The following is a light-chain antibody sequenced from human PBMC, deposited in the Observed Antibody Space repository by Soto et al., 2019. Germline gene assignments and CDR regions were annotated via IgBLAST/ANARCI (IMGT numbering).Light chain of an antibody. CDR2: DES. V-gene: IGKV1-5*01. CDR1: QSIGSW. CDR3: QQYKSYSPFT. Sequence: DIQMTQFPSTLSASGGDRVVITCRASQSIGSWLAWFQQKPGKAPKLLIYDESTLESGVPSRFSGSGSGTEFTLTINSLQPYDLATYSDQQYKSYSPFTFGGGTKVEIK. J-gene: IGKJ4*01.